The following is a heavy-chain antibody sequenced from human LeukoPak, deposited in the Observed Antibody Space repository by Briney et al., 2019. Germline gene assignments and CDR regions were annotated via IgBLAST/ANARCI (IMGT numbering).Heavy chain of an antibody. V-gene: IGHV1-18*01. Sequence: ASVKVSCKASGYTFTRYGISWVRQAPGQGLEWMGWISGYNGNTNYAEKLQGRVTMTTDTSTSTVYMELRSLRSDDTAVYYCARDSLYYGSGSYLGFDPWGQGTLVTVSS. CDR2: ISGYNGNT. CDR1: GYTFTRYG. J-gene: IGHJ5*02. CDR3: ARDSLYYGSGSYLGFDP. D-gene: IGHD3-10*01.